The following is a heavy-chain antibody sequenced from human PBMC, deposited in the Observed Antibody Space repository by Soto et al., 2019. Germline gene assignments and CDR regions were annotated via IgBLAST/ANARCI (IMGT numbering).Heavy chain of an antibody. J-gene: IGHJ4*02. CDR3: AENSYDSSGIPHTDS. Sequence: SETLSLTCAVSGGSISSGGYSWSWIRQPPGKGLEWIGYIYHSGSTYYNPSLKSRVTISVDRSKNQFSLKLSSVTAADTAVYYCAENSYDSSGIPHTDSWGKGPLVTVSP. CDR1: GGSISSGGYS. D-gene: IGHD3-22*01. CDR2: IYHSGST. V-gene: IGHV4-30-2*01.